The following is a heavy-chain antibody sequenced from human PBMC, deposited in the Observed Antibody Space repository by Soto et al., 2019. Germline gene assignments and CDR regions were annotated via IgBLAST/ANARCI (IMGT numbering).Heavy chain of an antibody. CDR2: INAGNGNT. J-gene: IGHJ4*02. Sequence: ASVKVSCKASGYTFSSYAMPWVRQAPGQRLEWMGWINAGNGNTKYSQKFQGRVTITRDTSASTAYMELSSLRSEDTAVYYCARAAPRYCSGGSCYSGRDYWGQGTLVTVSS. D-gene: IGHD2-15*01. CDR1: GYTFSSYA. CDR3: ARAAPRYCSGGSCYSGRDY. V-gene: IGHV1-3*01.